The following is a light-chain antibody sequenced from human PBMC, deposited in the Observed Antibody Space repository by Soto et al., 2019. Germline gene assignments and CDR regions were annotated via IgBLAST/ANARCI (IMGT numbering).Light chain of an antibody. Sequence: QSVLTQPPSVSGAPGQRVTISCTGSSSNIGAGYDVHWYQQLPGTAPKLLIYGNNNRPSGVADRFSGSKSGTSASLAITGLQAEDEADYYCQSYDYSLSCSRVFGSGTKVTVL. CDR2: GNN. V-gene: IGLV1-40*01. CDR3: QSYDYSLSCSRV. J-gene: IGLJ1*01. CDR1: SSNIGAGYD.